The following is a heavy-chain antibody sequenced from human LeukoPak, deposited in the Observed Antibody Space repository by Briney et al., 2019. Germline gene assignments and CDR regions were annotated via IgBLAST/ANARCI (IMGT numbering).Heavy chain of an antibody. Sequence: GGSLRLSCAASGFTFSSYWMHWVRQAPGKGLVWVSRIKSDGSTNYADSVKGRFTISRDNVKNSLSLEMNNLRAEDTAVYYCSRDANYYDSSRHYFDAFDIWGQGTMVTVSS. CDR1: GFTFSSYW. CDR2: IKSDGST. V-gene: IGHV3-74*01. J-gene: IGHJ3*02. D-gene: IGHD3-22*01. CDR3: SRDANYYDSSRHYFDAFDI.